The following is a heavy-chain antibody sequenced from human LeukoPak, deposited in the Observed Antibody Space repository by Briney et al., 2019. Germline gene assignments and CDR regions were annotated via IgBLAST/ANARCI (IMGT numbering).Heavy chain of an antibody. D-gene: IGHD6-6*01. CDR1: GFTFSSYW. V-gene: IGHV3-74*01. CDR2: INSDGSST. Sequence: GGSLRLSCAASGFTFSSYWMHWVRQAPGKGLVRVSRINSDGSSTSYADSVKGRFTISRDNAKNTMYLQMNSLRAEDTAVYYCASGLSSIAARNAFDIWGQGTMVTVSS. J-gene: IGHJ3*02. CDR3: ASGLSSIAARNAFDI.